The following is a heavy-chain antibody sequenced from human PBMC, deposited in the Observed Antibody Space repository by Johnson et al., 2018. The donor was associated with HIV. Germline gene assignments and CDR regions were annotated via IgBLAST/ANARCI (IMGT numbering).Heavy chain of an antibody. CDR2: IRHDGSHK. J-gene: IGHJ3*02. CDR3: ANYCAGDCGVFAFDI. D-gene: IGHD2-21*02. Sequence: QVQLVESGGGVVQPGRSLRLSCAASGFTFSSYGMHWVRQAPGKGLAWVAFIRHDGSHKYYADSVKGGFTISRDISKNTLYLQMNSLRAEDTAVYFCANYCAGDCGVFAFDIWGQGRTVTVSS. V-gene: IGHV3-33*08. CDR1: GFTFSSYG.